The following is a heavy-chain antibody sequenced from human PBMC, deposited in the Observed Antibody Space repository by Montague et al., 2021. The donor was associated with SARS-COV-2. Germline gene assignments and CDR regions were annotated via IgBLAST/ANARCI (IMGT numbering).Heavy chain of an antibody. Sequence: SLRLSCAASGFTFSSYAMHWVRQAPGKGLEWVAVISYDAINKYYADSLKGRLTISRDNSKNTLYLQMNSLRAEDTAVYYCARVPSSNWYFDYWGQGTLVTVSS. J-gene: IGHJ4*02. CDR2: ISYDAINK. CDR1: GFTFSSYA. V-gene: IGHV3-30-3*01. CDR3: ARVPSSNWYFDY. D-gene: IGHD6-13*01.